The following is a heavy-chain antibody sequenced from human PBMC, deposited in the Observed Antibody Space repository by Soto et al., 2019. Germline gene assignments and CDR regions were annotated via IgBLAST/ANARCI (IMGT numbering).Heavy chain of an antibody. Sequence: QVQLVQSGAEVKKPGSSVKVSCKASGGTFSSYAISWVRQAPGQGLEWMGGIIPIFGTAKYAQKFQGRVTITADESTRTAYMELSSVRFDDTAVYYCARDSHDYIWGSYRNGMDVWGQGTTVSVSS. J-gene: IGHJ6*02. CDR2: IIPIFGTA. V-gene: IGHV1-69*01. CDR3: ARDSHDYIWGSYRNGMDV. D-gene: IGHD3-16*02. CDR1: GGTFSSYA.